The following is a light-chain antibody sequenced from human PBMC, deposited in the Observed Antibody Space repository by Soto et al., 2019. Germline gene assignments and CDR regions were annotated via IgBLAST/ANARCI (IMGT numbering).Light chain of an antibody. J-gene: IGKJ2*01. CDR3: QQYGSSPPYT. V-gene: IGKV3-20*01. CDR1: QSVSNNY. Sequence: EVVLTQSPGTLSLSPGERASLSCRASQSVSNNYLAWYQQKPGQSPTLLIFGSTDRATGIPDRFSGSGSGTDFTLTISRLEPEAFAVYYCQQYGSSPPYTFGQGTKLEIK. CDR2: GST.